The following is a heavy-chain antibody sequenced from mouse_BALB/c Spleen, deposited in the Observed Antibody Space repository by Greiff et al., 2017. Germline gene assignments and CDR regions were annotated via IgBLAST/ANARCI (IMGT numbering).Heavy chain of an antibody. CDR1: GFSLTSYD. CDR2: IWTGGGT. CDR3: VRDGYYYGSSPYFDY. Sequence: VKLMESGPGLVAPSQSLSITCTVSGFSLTSYDISWIRQPPGKGLEWLGVIWTGGGTNYNSAFMSRLSISKDNSKSQVFLKMNSLQTDDTAIYYCVRDGYYYGSSPYFDYWGQGTTLTVSS. D-gene: IGHD1-1*01. V-gene: IGHV2-9-2*01. J-gene: IGHJ2*01.